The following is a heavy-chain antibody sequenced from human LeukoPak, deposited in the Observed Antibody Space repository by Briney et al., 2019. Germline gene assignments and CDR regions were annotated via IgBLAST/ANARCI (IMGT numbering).Heavy chain of an antibody. D-gene: IGHD3-16*01. CDR2: IKTDRSST. CDR3: ARGENTYSDY. V-gene: IGHV3-74*01. Sequence: PGGSLRLSCAVSGLTFRSYRMHSGPHAPGKGVVWDSRIKTDRSSTSYADYVKSRFHISRDNANDTLDLQMNSRRGVDTAVYYCARGENTYSDYWGRGTLVTVSS. CDR1: GLTFRSYR. J-gene: IGHJ4*02.